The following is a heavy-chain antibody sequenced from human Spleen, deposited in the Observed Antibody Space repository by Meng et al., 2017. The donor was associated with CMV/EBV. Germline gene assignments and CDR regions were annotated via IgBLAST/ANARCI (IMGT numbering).Heavy chain of an antibody. V-gene: IGHV3-30*02. CDR2: IRPDGDYK. Sequence: GGSLRLSCGASGFSFSRYGMHWVRQAPGKGLEWVAFIRPDGDYKHYRDSVKGRFTISRDNSKNTLYLQMGSLRPGDTAVYYCAKDRVAYTNYPYGMDVWGQGTTVTVSS. D-gene: IGHD2-21*01. CDR3: AKDRVAYTNYPYGMDV. J-gene: IGHJ6*02. CDR1: GFSFSRYG.